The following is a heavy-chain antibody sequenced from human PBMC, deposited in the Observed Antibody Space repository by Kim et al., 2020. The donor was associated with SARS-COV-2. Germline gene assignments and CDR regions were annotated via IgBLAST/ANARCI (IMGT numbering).Heavy chain of an antibody. J-gene: IGHJ6*02. CDR2: IIPIFGTA. Sequence: SVKVSCKASGGTFSSYAISWVRQAPGQGLEWMGGIIPIFGTANYAQKFQGRVTITADESTSTAYMELSSLRSEDTAVYYCARDTSSSWSPRGVDYYGMDVWGQGTTVTVSS. CDR1: GGTFSSYA. D-gene: IGHD6-13*01. CDR3: ARDTSSSWSPRGVDYYGMDV. V-gene: IGHV1-69*13.